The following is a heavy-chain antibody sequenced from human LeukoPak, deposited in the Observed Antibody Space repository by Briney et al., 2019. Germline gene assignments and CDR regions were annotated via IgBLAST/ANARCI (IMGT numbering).Heavy chain of an antibody. D-gene: IGHD5-18*01. V-gene: IGHV3-74*01. J-gene: IGHJ5*01. CDR1: GFTFSNYW. CDR3: AQEGWDTPEAKNWFDS. Sequence: GGSLRLSCAASGFTFSNYWMHWVRQAPGKGLVWVSRINSDGSSTTYADSVKGRFTVSRDNSKNTVSLQMNSLRAEDTAVYYCAQEGWDTPEAKNWFDSWGQGTLVTVSS. CDR2: INSDGSST.